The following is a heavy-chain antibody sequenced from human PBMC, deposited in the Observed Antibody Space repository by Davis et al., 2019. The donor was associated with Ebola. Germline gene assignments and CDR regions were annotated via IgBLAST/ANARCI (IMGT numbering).Heavy chain of an antibody. Sequence: ASVKVSCKASGYTFTSYDINWVRQATGPGLEWMGWMNPNSGNTGYAQKFQGRVNMNRNTSISTAYMEVSSLRSEDTAVYYCARRLGVSKDTRHDHWGQGTLVTVSS. V-gene: IGHV1-8*01. CDR2: MNPNSGNT. CDR1: GYTFTSYD. J-gene: IGHJ4*02. CDR3: ARRLGVSKDTRHDH. D-gene: IGHD2-15*01.